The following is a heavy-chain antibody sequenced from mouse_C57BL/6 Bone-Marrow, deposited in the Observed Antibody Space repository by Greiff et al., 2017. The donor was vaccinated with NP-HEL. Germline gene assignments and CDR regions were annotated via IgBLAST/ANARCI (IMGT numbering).Heavy chain of an antibody. J-gene: IGHJ2*01. V-gene: IGHV1-64*01. D-gene: IGHD1-1*01. Sequence: QVQLQQPGAELVKPGASVKLSCTASGYTFTSYWMHWVKQRPGQGLEWIGMIHTNSGSTNYNEKVKSKGTLTVDKSSSTAYMQLSSLTSEDSAVYYCAIITTVVATDFDYGGQGTTLTVSS. CDR2: IHTNSGST. CDR1: GYTFTSYW. CDR3: AIITTVVATDFDY.